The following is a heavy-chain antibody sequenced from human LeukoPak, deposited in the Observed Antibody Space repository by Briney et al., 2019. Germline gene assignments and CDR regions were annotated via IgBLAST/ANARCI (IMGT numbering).Heavy chain of an antibody. CDR1: GFTFSSYA. V-gene: IGHV3-23*01. D-gene: IGHD2-15*01. J-gene: IGHJ5*02. CDR2: VSGSGGGT. Sequence: HPGGSLRLSCAASGFTFSSYAMSWGRQAPGKGLEWVSAVSGSGGGTYYADSVKGRFTISRDNSKNTLYLQMNSLRAEDTAVYYCAKDDCSGGSCYGTNWFDPWGQGTLVTVSS. CDR3: AKDDCSGGSCYGTNWFDP.